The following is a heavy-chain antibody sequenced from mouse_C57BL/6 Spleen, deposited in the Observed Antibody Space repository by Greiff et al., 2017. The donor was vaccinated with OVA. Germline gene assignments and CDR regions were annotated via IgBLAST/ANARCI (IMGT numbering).Heavy chain of an antibody. Sequence: QVQLQQSGAELVRPGASVTLSCKASGYTFTDYEMHWVKQTPVHGLEWIGAIDPETGGTAYNQKFKGKAILTADKSSSTAYMELRSLTSEDSAVYYCTRREDVYYGNLDVWGTGTTVTVSS. CDR1: GYTFTDYE. J-gene: IGHJ1*03. CDR2: IDPETGGT. D-gene: IGHD2-1*01. V-gene: IGHV1-15*01. CDR3: TRREDVYYGNLDV.